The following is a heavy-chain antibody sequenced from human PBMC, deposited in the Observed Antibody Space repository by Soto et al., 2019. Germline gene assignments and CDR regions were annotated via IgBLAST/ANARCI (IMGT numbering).Heavy chain of an antibody. CDR3: ARDPGVPFDY. J-gene: IGHJ4*02. V-gene: IGHV1-8*03. Sequence: GASVKVSCKASGYTFTSYVINWVRHATGQGLEWMGWMNPNSGNTGYAQKFQGRVTITRDTSASTAYMELSSLRSEDTAVYYCARDPGVPFDYWGQGTLVTVSS. CDR2: MNPNSGNT. CDR1: GYTFTSYV. D-gene: IGHD3-10*01.